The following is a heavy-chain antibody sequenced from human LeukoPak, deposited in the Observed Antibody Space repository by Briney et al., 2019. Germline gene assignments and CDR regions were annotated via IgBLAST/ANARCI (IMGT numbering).Heavy chain of an antibody. CDR2: ISSNGGST. CDR1: GFTFSSYA. CDR3: ARRPYYYYYMDV. Sequence: PGGPLRLSCAASGFTFSSYAMHWVRQAPGKGLEYVSAISSNGGSTYYANSVKGRFTISRDNSKNTLYLQMGSLRAEDMAVYYCARRPYYYYYMDVWGKGTTVTVSS. J-gene: IGHJ6*03. V-gene: IGHV3-64*01.